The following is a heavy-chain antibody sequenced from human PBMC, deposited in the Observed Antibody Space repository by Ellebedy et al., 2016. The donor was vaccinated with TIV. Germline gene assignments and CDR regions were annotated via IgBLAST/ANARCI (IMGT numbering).Heavy chain of an antibody. CDR1: GFTFRNYW. J-gene: IGHJ4*02. V-gene: IGHV3-7*03. CDR3: TRDYYFGSGTGFDY. CDR2: IKHDGSDR. D-gene: IGHD3-10*01. Sequence: GESLKISCAASGFTFRNYWMSWVRQAPGKGLEWVANIKHDGSDRYYVDSVKGRFTISRDNAQNSLYLQRNSLRAEETAVYYCTRDYYFGSGTGFDYWGQGTLVTVSS.